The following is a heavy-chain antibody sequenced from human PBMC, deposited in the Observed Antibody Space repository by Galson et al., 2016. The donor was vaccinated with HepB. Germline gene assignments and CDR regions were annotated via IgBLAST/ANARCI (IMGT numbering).Heavy chain of an antibody. CDR1: GLTFSNYG. CDR2: IWYDGSNK. CDR3: ARGYSSSWYLYYFDY. J-gene: IGHJ4*02. V-gene: IGHV3-33*01. D-gene: IGHD6-13*01. Sequence: SLRLSCAASGLTFSNYGMRWVRQAPGKGLEWVAVIWYDGSNKYYADSVKGRFTISRDNSKNTLHLQMNSLRAEDTAVYYCARGYSSSWYLYYFDYWGQGTLVTVSS.